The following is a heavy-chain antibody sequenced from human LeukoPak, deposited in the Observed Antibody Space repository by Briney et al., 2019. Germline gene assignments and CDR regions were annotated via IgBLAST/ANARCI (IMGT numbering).Heavy chain of an antibody. CDR3: ARDYRARVGRHSDLGGECDY. V-gene: IGHV1-18*01. Sequence: ASVKVSFKASGYTFTSYGFSWVRQAPGQGLEWMGWISAYNGDTKYALRYQGRVTLTTDTSTGTAYMELRSLRYDDTAVYYCARDYRARVGRHSDLGGECDYWGQGTLVTVSS. J-gene: IGHJ4*02. CDR2: ISAYNGDT. CDR1: GYTFTSYG. D-gene: IGHD1-26*01.